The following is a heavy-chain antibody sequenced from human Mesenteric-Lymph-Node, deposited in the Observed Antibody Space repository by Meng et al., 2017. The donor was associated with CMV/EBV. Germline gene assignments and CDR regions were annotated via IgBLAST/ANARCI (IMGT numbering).Heavy chain of an antibody. CDR1: GFTFSNSD. V-gene: IGHV3-48*04. CDR2: ISSSGSTI. J-gene: IGHJ4*02. D-gene: IGHD4-11*01. Sequence: GESLKISCAASGFTFSNSDMNWVRQAPGKGLEWVSYISSSGSTIYYADSVKGRFTISRDNAKNSLYLQMNSLRAEDTAVYYCARGDDYSNYWGQGTLVTVSS. CDR3: ARGDDYSNY.